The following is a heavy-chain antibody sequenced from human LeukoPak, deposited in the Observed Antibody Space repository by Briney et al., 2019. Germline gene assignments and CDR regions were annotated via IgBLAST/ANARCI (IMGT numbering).Heavy chain of an antibody. CDR3: ARGRSKWSPHLGNWFDP. D-gene: IGHD2-15*01. J-gene: IGHJ5*02. CDR1: GGSFSGYY. CDR2: INHSGST. Sequence: SETLSLTCAVYGGSFSGYYWSWIRQPPGKGLEWIGEINHSGSTDYNPSLKSRVTISVDTSKNQFSLKLSSVTAADTAVYYCARGRSKWSPHLGNWFDPWGQGTLVTVSS. V-gene: IGHV4-34*01.